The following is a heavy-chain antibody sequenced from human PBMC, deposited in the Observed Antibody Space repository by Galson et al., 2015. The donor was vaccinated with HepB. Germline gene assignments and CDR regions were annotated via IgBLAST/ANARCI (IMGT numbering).Heavy chain of an antibody. CDR3: ATPQQPKYQVFYGGFYFFPLGV. CDR2: FDPEDTET. CDR1: GYTLTELS. V-gene: IGHV1-24*01. Sequence: SVKVSCKVSGYTLTELSIHWVRQAPGKGLEWMGGFDPEDTETIYAQKSQGRVTMTEDTSTGTAYMEVSSLRSEDTAVYYCATPQQPKYQVFYGGFYFFPLGVWGQGTTVTVSS. D-gene: IGHD2-2*01. J-gene: IGHJ6*02.